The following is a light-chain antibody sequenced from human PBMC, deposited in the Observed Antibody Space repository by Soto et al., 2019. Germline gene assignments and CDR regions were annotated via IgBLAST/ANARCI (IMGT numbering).Light chain of an antibody. Sequence: EIVMTQSPVTLSVSPGERATLSCRASQSVSSDLAWYQQKPGQAPRLLIYGASTRATGIPARFSGSGSGTEFTLTISSLQSEDSAVYYCQQYNQWPPWPLGQGTKVEIK. V-gene: IGKV3-15*01. J-gene: IGKJ1*01. CDR1: QSVSSD. CDR2: GAS. CDR3: QQYNQWPPWP.